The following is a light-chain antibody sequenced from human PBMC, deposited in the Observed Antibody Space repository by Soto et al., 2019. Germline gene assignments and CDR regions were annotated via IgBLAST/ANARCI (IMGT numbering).Light chain of an antibody. J-gene: IGKJ1*01. Sequence: EIVLTQSPGTLSLSPGERATLSCRASQSVSSSYLAWYQQKPGQAPRLLSYVASSRATGIPDRFSGSGSGTYFTRTISTLAPEDFEVYYCQQYGSSPGTFGQGTKVDIK. CDR3: QQYGSSPGT. CDR2: VAS. V-gene: IGKV3-20*01. CDR1: QSVSSSY.